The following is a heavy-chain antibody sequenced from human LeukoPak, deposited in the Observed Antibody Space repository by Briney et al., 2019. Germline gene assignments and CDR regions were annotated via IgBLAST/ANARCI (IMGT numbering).Heavy chain of an antibody. CDR3: AAGGGSFYYFDY. Sequence: PGGSLRLSCAASGFTFSSYGMHWVRQAPGKGLEWVAVISYDGSNKYYADSVKGRFTISRDNSKNTLYLQMNSLRAEDTAVYYCAAGGGSFYYFDYWGQGTLVTVSS. CDR2: ISYDGSNK. D-gene: IGHD2-15*01. J-gene: IGHJ4*02. CDR1: GFTFSSYG. V-gene: IGHV3-30*03.